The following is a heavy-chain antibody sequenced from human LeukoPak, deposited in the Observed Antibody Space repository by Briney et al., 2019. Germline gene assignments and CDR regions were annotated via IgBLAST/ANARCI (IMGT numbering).Heavy chain of an antibody. V-gene: IGHV3-74*01. D-gene: IGHD5-18*01. CDR3: AGGYSTYFED. CDR2: ITSDGSST. J-gene: IGHJ4*02. Sequence: PGGSLRLSCAASGFTFSIYWMHCVRHAPGKGLVCVSRITSDGSSTSHADSVRGRFTMSRDNAKNTLYLQMNSLRAEDTAVYYCAGGYSTYFEDWGQGTLVTVSS. CDR1: GFTFSIYW.